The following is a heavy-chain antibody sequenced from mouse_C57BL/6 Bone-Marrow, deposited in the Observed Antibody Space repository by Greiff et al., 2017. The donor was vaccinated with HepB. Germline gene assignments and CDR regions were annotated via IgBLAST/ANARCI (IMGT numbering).Heavy chain of an antibody. Sequence: VMLVESGAELARPGASVKLSCKASGYTFTSYGISWVKQRTGQGLEWIGEIYPRSGNTYYNEKFKGKATLTADKSSSTAYMELRSLTSEDSAVYFCARRRVLRLQAWFAYWGQGTLVTVSA. D-gene: IGHD1-2*01. V-gene: IGHV1-81*01. CDR2: IYPRSGNT. CDR3: ARRRVLRLQAWFAY. J-gene: IGHJ3*01. CDR1: GYTFTSYG.